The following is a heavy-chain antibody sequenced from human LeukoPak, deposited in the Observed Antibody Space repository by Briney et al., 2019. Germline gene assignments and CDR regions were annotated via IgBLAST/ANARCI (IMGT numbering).Heavy chain of an antibody. CDR2: IYYSGGT. CDR1: GGSISSSSYY. CDR3: ARLSAWFDP. V-gene: IGHV4-39*01. Sequence: PSETLSLTCTVSGGSISSSSYYWGWIRQPPGKGLEWIGSIYYSGGTYYNPSLKSRVTISVDTSKNQFSLKLSSVTAADTAVYYCARLSAWFDPWGQGTLVTVSS. J-gene: IGHJ5*02.